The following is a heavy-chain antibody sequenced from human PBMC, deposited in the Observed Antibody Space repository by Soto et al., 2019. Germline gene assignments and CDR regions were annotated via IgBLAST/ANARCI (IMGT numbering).Heavy chain of an antibody. CDR1: GFTFSSYA. V-gene: IGHV3-23*01. Sequence: PGGYLRLSCAASGFTFSSYAMSWVRQAPGKGLEWVSAISGSGGSTYYADSVKGRFTISRDNSKNTLYLQMNSLRAEDTAVYYCAKRSARSLIVVVHTYYFDYWGQGTLVTVSS. J-gene: IGHJ4*02. D-gene: IGHD3-22*01. CDR2: ISGSGGST. CDR3: AKRSARSLIVVVHTYYFDY.